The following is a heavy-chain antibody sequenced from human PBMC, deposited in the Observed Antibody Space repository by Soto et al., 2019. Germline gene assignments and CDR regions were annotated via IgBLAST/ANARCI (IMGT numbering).Heavy chain of an antibody. CDR1: GGYVSSGSYY. V-gene: IGHV4-61*01. CDR3: ASTDIVVVPAAIGVHYGMDV. CDR2: IYYSGST. D-gene: IGHD2-2*02. Sequence: PSETQSRTWPVSGGYVSSGSYYWSWIRQPPGKGLECIGYIYYSGSTNYNPSLKSRVTISVDTSKNQFSLKLSSVTAADTAVYYCASTDIVVVPAAIGVHYGMDVWGQGTTVTVSS. J-gene: IGHJ6*02.